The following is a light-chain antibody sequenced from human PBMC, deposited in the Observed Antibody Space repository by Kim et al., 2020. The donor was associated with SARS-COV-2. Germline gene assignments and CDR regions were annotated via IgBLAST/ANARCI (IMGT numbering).Light chain of an antibody. J-gene: IGLJ1*01. Sequence: QRVTISCSGSSSNIGCNYVYWYQQLPGTAPKLRIYRNNQRPSGVPDRFSGSKSGTSASLAISGLRSEDEADYYCAAWDDSLSGYVFGTGTKVTVL. CDR3: AAWDDSLSGYV. CDR2: RNN. CDR1: SSNIGCNY. V-gene: IGLV1-47*01.